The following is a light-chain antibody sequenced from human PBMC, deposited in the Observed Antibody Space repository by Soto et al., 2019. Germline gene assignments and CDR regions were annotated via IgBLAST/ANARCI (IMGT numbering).Light chain of an antibody. CDR3: ETWVSNTYV. CDR1: SGHSTYI. Sequence: QAVVTQSSSASASLGSSVKLTCTLSSGHSTYIIAWHQQQPGKAPRYLMKLEGSGSYKKGSGVPDRFSGSSSGADRYLTISNLQFEDEADYYCETWVSNTYVFGTGTKVTVL. CDR2: LEGSGSY. J-gene: IGLJ1*01. V-gene: IGLV4-60*02.